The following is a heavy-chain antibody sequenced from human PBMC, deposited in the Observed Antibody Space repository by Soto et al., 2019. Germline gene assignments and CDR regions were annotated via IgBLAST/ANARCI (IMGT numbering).Heavy chain of an antibody. Sequence: QVQLVESGGGVVQPGRSLRLSCAASGFTFSSYGMHWFRQAPGKGLEWVAVISYDGSNKYYADSVKGRFTISRDNSKNTLYLQMNSLRAEDTAVYYCAKDLPTYYYDSSGIDYWGQGTLVTVSS. D-gene: IGHD3-22*01. J-gene: IGHJ4*02. CDR2: ISYDGSNK. CDR3: AKDLPTYYYDSSGIDY. CDR1: GFTFSSYG. V-gene: IGHV3-30*18.